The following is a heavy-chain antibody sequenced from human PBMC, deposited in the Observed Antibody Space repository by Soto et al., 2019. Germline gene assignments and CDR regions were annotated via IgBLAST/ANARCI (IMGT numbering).Heavy chain of an antibody. CDR3: PQTFCIGDSFYEFY. J-gene: IGHJ4*01. Sequence: EMQLLESGGGLVQPGGSLRLSCVGSGFIFSNTAMTWVRQAPGKGLEWVSAIGGSGISTFYADSVRGRVTISRDNSKNTLYLQMTSLRAEDTAVYYCPQTFCIGDSFYEFYWGPGTLVTVSS. CDR2: IGGSGIST. V-gene: IGHV3-23*01. D-gene: IGHD2-15*01. CDR1: GFIFSNTA.